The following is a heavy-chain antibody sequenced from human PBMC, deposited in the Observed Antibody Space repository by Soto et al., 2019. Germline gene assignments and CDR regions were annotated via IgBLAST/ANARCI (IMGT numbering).Heavy chain of an antibody. CDR3: AREPRYGSGHPYYGMDV. CDR1: GGSISSGGYY. J-gene: IGHJ6*02. CDR2: IYYSGST. Sequence: QVQLQESGPGLVKPSQTLSLTCTVSGGSISSGGYYWSWIRQHPGKGLEWIGYIYYSGSTYYNPSLKSRVTMSVDTSKNQFSLKLISVTAADTAVYYCAREPRYGSGHPYYGMDVWGQGTTVTVSS. V-gene: IGHV4-31*03. D-gene: IGHD3-10*01.